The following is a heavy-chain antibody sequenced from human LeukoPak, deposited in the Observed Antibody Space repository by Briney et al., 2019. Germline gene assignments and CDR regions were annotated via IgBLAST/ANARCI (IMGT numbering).Heavy chain of an antibody. J-gene: IGHJ4*02. V-gene: IGHV3-20*04. CDR1: GFTFDDCG. Sequence: GGSLRLSCAASGFTFDDCGMSWVRQAPGKGLGWVSGINWNGGSTGYADSVKGRFTISRDNVKNSLYLQMNSLRAEDTALYYCARRIVATIKGRGYYFDYWGQGTLVTVSS. CDR2: INWNGGST. CDR3: ARRIVATIKGRGYYFDY. D-gene: IGHD5-12*01.